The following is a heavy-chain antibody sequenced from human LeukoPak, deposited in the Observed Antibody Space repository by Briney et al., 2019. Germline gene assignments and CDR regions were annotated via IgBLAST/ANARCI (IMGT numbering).Heavy chain of an antibody. V-gene: IGHV1-18*01. CDR2: ISAYNGNT. CDR3: ARWYYYDTNYGKDV. D-gene: IGHD3-22*01. CDR1: GYTFTSYG. Sequence: ASVKVSCKASGYTFTSYGISWVRQAPGQGLEWMGWISAYNGNTNYAQKLQGRVTMTTDTSTSTAYMELRSLRSDDTAVYYCARWYYYDTNYGKDVWGQGTTVTVSS. J-gene: IGHJ6*02.